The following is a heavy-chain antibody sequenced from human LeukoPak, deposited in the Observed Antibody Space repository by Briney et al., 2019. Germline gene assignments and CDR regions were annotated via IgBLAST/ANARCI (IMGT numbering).Heavy chain of an antibody. CDR3: VKSNSRYQPWTLDI. CDR2: IFYNEGT. Sequence: SETLSLTCTVSSGSFRTYYWSWIRQPPGKGLEWIGYIFYNEGTSCNPSLKSRVTTSVDTSNNQLFLKVNSVTAADTAMYYCVKSNSRYQPWTLDIWGRGTMVTVSS. D-gene: IGHD2-2*01. CDR1: SGSFRTYY. V-gene: IGHV4-59*01. J-gene: IGHJ3*02.